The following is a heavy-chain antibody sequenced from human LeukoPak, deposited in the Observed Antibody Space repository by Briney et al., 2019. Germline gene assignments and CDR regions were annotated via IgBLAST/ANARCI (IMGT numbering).Heavy chain of an antibody. CDR3: TRYNNDHFDY. CDR1: GFSFDTHG. J-gene: IGHJ4*02. CDR2: IWYDGSKK. V-gene: IGHV3-33*01. Sequence: GGSLRLSCAASGFSFDTHGMHWVRQAPGKGLEWVAVIWYDGSKKYYADSVKGRFTISRDNSKNTMSVQMDDLRAEDTAVYYCTRYNNDHFDYWGQGTLVTVSS. D-gene: IGHD1-14*01.